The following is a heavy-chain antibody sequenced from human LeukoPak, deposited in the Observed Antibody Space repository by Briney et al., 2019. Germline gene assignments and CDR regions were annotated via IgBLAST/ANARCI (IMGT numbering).Heavy chain of an antibody. CDR3: ARLPAAMIDAFDI. V-gene: IGHV3-23*01. CDR1: GFTFSSYA. J-gene: IGHJ3*02. Sequence: GGSLRLSCAASGFTFSSYAMSWVRQAPGKGLEWVSAISGSGGSTYYADSVKGRFTISRDNSKNTLYLQMNSLRAEDTAVYYCARLPAAMIDAFDIWGQGTMVTVSS. CDR2: ISGSGGST. D-gene: IGHD2-2*01.